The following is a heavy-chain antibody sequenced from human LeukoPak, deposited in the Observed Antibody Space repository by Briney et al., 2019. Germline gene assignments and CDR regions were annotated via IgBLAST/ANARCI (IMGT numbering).Heavy chain of an antibody. CDR3: AAKTGGSFDY. CDR1: GVSISSGGYY. D-gene: IGHD2-8*02. V-gene: IGHV4-31*03. Sequence: NPSETLSLTCTVSGVSISSGGYYWSWIRQHPGKGLERIGYIYYSGSTYCNPSLKSRVTISVDTSKNQFSLKLSSVTAADTAVYYCAAKTGGSFDYWGQGTLVTVSS. CDR2: IYYSGST. J-gene: IGHJ4*02.